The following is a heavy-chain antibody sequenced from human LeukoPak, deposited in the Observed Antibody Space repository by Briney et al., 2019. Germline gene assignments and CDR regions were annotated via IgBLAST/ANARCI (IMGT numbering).Heavy chain of an antibody. V-gene: IGHV4-31*03. D-gene: IGHD2-2*01. CDR1: GASISSGGYY. CDR2: IYYSGSTS. J-gene: IGHJ4*02. Sequence: SETLSLTCTVSGASISSGGYYWSWVRQHPGKGLEWIGYIYYSGSTSYYNPSLKSRVTISVDTSKNQFSLRLSSATAADTAVYYCAREGGPYRPLDYSGQGTLVTVSS. CDR3: AREGGPYRPLDY.